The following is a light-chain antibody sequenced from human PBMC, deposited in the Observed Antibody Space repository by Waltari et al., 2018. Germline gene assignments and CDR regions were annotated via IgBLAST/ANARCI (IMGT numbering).Light chain of an antibody. CDR3: MQSIQYPWT. J-gene: IGKJ1*01. Sequence: DIVMTKTPLSTYVTPGPAASIPCKSSQSLLHSDGKTYLCWYLQKPGQPPQLLIYEVSNRFSGVPDRFSGSGSGADFTLKISRVEAEDVGVYYCMQSIQYPWTFGQGTRVEIK. CDR1: QSLLHSDGKTY. V-gene: IGKV2D-29*01. CDR2: EVS.